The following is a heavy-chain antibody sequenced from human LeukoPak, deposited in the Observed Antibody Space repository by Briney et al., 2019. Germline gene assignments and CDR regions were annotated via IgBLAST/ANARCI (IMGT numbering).Heavy chain of an antibody. J-gene: IGHJ6*02. V-gene: IGHV3-30-3*01. CDR2: ISYDGSNK. CDR3: ARGMDGDYGDYDYYYYYYGMDV. Sequence: PGRSLRLSCAASGFTFSSYAMRWVRQAPGKGLEWVAVISYDGSNKYYADSVKGRFTISRDNSKNTLYLQMNSLRAEDTAVYYCARGMDGDYGDYDYYYYYYGMDVWGQGTTVTVSS. D-gene: IGHD4-17*01. CDR1: GFTFSSYA.